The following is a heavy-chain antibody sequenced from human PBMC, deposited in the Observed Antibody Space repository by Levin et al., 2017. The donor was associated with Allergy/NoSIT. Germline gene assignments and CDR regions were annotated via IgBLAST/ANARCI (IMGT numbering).Heavy chain of an antibody. J-gene: IGHJ6*02. CDR1: GFNFDDYA. D-gene: IGHD3-9*01. Sequence: GGSLRLSCAGSGFNFDDYAMHWVRQVPGKGLEWVSGISWDSKTVVYADSVKGRFTISRDNARNSLYLQMNRLRPEDTALYYCAKDMSGIWGYYEILIDYGMNVWGQGTTVTVSS. CDR3: AKDMSGIWGYYEILIDYGMNV. CDR2: ISWDSKTV. V-gene: IGHV3-9*01.